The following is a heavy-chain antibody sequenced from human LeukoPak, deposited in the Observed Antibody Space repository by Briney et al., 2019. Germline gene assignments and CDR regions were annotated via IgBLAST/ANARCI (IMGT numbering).Heavy chain of an antibody. Sequence: SETLSLTCTVSGGSISSSSYYWGWIRQPPGKGLEWIGSMYYSGSTYYNPSLKSRVTISVDTSKNQFSLKLSSVTAADTAVYYCARQAYYYDTGAWGQGTLVTVSS. D-gene: IGHD3-22*01. CDR1: GGSISSSSYY. CDR2: MYYSGST. V-gene: IGHV4-39*01. CDR3: ARQAYYYDTGA. J-gene: IGHJ5*02.